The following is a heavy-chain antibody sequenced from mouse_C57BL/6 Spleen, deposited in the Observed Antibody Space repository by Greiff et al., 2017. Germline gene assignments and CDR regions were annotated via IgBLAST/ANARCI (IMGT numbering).Heavy chain of an antibody. J-gene: IGHJ2*01. CDR3: ARMSLKGDY. D-gene: IGHD1-3*01. CDR2: IDPSDSYT. CDR1: GYTFTSYW. V-gene: IGHV1-69*01. Sequence: QVQLQQSGAELVMPGASVKLSCKASGYTFTSYWMHWVKQRPGQGLEWIGEIDPSDSYTNYNQKFKGKSTLTVDKSSSTAYMQLSSLTSEDSAVYYCARMSLKGDYWGQGTTLTVSS.